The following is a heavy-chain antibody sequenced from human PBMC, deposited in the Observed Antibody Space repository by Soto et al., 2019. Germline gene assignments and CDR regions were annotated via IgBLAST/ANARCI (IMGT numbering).Heavy chain of an antibody. D-gene: IGHD2-21*02. V-gene: IGHV3-33*01. CDR3: ARGSLAHCGGDCYLFDY. J-gene: IGHJ4*02. CDR2: IWYDGSNK. Sequence: GGSLRLSCAASGFTFSSYGMHWVRQAPGKGLEWVAVIWYDGSNKYYADSVKGRFTISRDNSKNTLYLQMNSLRAEDTAVYYCARGSLAHCGGDCYLFDYWGQGTLVTVSS. CDR1: GFTFSSYG.